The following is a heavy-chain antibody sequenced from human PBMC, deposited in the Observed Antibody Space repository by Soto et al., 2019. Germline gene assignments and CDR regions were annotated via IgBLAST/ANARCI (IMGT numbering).Heavy chain of an antibody. CDR1: GFTFSSYA. J-gene: IGHJ3*01. V-gene: IGHV3-23*01. Sequence: EVQLLESGGGLVQPGGSLRLSCAASGFTFSSYAMSWVRQDPGRGLEWVSAVSGSGGSTYSADSVKGRFTISRDNAKNTLYLQMNSLRGEDTAVYYCACRLAEESWCRSPSCFLIAFDLWGQGTMVTVSS. D-gene: IGHD2-2*01. CDR2: VSGSGGST. CDR3: ACRLAEESWCRSPSCFLIAFDL.